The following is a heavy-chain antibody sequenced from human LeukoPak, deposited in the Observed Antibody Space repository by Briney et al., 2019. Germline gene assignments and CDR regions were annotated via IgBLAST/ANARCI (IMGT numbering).Heavy chain of an antibody. J-gene: IGHJ4*02. V-gene: IGHV1-18*01. Sequence: ASVKVSCKASGYTFTSYGISWVRQAPGQGLEWMGWISAYNGNTNYAQKPQGRVTMTTDTSTSTAYMELRSLRSDDTAVYYCARDRGIAAAGTRFVEATDYFDYWGQGTLVTVSS. CDR3: ARDRGIAAAGTRFVEATDYFDY. D-gene: IGHD6-13*01. CDR2: ISAYNGNT. CDR1: GYTFTSYG.